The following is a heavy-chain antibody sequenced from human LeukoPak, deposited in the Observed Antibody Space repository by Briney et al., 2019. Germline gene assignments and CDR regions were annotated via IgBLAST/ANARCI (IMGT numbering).Heavy chain of an antibody. CDR2: ISYDGSNK. Sequence: GGSLRLSCAASGFTFSSYWMSWVRQAPGKGLEWVAVISYDGSNKYYADSVKGRFTISRDNSKNTLYLQMNSLRAGDTAVYYCAKPHFDDWGQGTLVTVSS. CDR1: GFTFSSYW. V-gene: IGHV3-30*18. J-gene: IGHJ4*02. CDR3: AKPHFDD.